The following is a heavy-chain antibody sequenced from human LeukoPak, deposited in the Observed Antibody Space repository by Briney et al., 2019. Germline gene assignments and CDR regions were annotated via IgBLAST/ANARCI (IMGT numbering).Heavy chain of an antibody. CDR2: IYYSGST. J-gene: IGHJ5*02. CDR1: GGSISSGDYY. V-gene: IGHV4-30-4*01. CDR3: ARDGSGSYNWFDP. D-gene: IGHD1-26*01. Sequence: PSETLSLTCTVSGGSISSGDYYWSWIRQPPGKGLEWIGYIYYSGSTCYNPSLKSRVTISVDTSKNQFSLKLSSVTAADTAVYYCARDGSGSYNWFDPLGPGNPGHRLL.